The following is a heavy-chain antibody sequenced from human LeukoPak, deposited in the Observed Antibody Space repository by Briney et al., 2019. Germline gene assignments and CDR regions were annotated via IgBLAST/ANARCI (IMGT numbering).Heavy chain of an antibody. V-gene: IGHV3-64D*06. CDR3: VKHFDY. CDR2: ISSNGGST. Sequence: PGGSLRLSCSASGFTFSNYAMHWVRQAPGKGLEHVSAISSNGGSTYYADSVTGRFTISRVNSKNTLYLQMSSLRAEDTAVYYCVKHFDYWGQGTLVTVSS. CDR1: GFTFSNYA. J-gene: IGHJ4*02.